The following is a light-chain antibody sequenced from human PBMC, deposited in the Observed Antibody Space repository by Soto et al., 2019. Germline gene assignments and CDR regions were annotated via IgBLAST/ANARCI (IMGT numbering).Light chain of an antibody. J-gene: IGLJ2*01. CDR3: AVWDDSLSGVV. Sequence: QAVVAQPPSASGTPGQGVTISCSGSTSNVGSNLASWYQQLPGSAPKLLIYNDYERPSGVPDRFSGSKSGTSASLGISGLRSEDEADYFCAVWDDSLSGVVFGGGTKLTVL. CDR1: TSNVGSNL. V-gene: IGLV1-47*02. CDR2: NDY.